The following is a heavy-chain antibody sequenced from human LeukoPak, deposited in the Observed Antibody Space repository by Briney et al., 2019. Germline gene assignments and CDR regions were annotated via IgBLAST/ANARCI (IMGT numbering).Heavy chain of an antibody. D-gene: IGHD5-24*01. J-gene: IGHJ4*02. V-gene: IGHV3-7*01. CDR3: AAWTDRGYNY. Sequence: PGGSLRLSCAASGFTFSMSWMNWVRQAPGKGLEWVANINPDGTEKRFVDSVRGRFTMSRDNAQNLLYLQMNSLRVEDTATFFCAAWTDRGYNYWGQGTVVTVSS. CDR2: INPDGTEK. CDR1: GFTFSMSW.